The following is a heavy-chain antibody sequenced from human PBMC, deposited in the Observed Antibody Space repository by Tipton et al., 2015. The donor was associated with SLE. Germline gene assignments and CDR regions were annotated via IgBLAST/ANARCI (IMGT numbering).Heavy chain of an antibody. CDR1: GYSFSSYG. D-gene: IGHD2-15*01. Sequence: QVQLVQSGAEVKKPGASVTVSCKASGYSFSSYGISWVRQAPGQGLEWVGWISAYNGNTDYAQKFQGRVTMTTDTSTSTTYMELMSLRSDDTAVYYCARGRGYCSGGICSWVDYYNYGVDVWGQGTTVTVSS. CDR2: ISAYNGNT. J-gene: IGHJ6*02. CDR3: ARGRGYCSGGICSWVDYYNYGVDV. V-gene: IGHV1-18*01.